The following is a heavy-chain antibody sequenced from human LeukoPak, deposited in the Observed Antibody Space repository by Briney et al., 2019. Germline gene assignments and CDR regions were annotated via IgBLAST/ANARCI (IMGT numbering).Heavy chain of an antibody. CDR1: GFTFSSYW. D-gene: IGHD2-2*01. J-gene: IGHJ4*02. Sequence: GGSLRLSCAASGFTFSSYWMSWVRQAPGKGLEWVANIKQDGSEKYYVDSVKSRFTISRDNAKNSLYLQMNSLRAEDTAVYYCARDRGDCSSTSCLLWNYWGQGTLVTVSS. CDR3: ARDRGDCSSTSCLLWNY. V-gene: IGHV3-7*01. CDR2: IKQDGSEK.